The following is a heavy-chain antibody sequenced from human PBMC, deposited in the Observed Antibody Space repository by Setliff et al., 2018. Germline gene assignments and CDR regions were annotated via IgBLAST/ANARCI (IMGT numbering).Heavy chain of an antibody. CDR3: ARGCAAGACYSDYYYYMDV. V-gene: IGHV4-34*01. D-gene: IGHD2-15*01. CDR1: GGSFSTYF. Sequence: SETLSLTCAVYGGSFSTYFWSWIRQPPGKGLEWIGEISHSGSANYNPSLKSRVTMSVDTSKNQFSLNLNSVTAADTAVYYCARGCAAGACYSDYYYYMDVWGKGTTVTVSS. J-gene: IGHJ6*03. CDR2: ISHSGSA.